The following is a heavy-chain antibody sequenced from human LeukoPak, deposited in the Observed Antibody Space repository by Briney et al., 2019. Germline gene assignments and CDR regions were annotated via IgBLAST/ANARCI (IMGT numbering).Heavy chain of an antibody. J-gene: IGHJ4*02. CDR1: GFTFSSYG. Sequence: GGSLRLSCAASGFTFSSYGMHWVRQAPGKGLEWVAVISYDGSNKYYADSVKCRFTISRDNSKNTLYLQMNSLRAEDTAVYYCAKEGLGYSYAPPDYWGQGTLVTVSS. V-gene: IGHV3-30*18. D-gene: IGHD5-18*01. CDR2: ISYDGSNK. CDR3: AKEGLGYSYAPPDY.